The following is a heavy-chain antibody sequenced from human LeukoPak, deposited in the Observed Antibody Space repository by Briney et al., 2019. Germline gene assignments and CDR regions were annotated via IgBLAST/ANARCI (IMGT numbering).Heavy chain of an antibody. D-gene: IGHD5-24*01. J-gene: IGHJ5*02. CDR3: ARDNSVRDEAWWFDP. V-gene: IGHV1-69*13. CDR1: GYTFTSCG. Sequence: GASVKVSCKASGYTFTSCGISWVRQAPGQGLEWMGGIIPIFGTANYAQKFQGRVTITADESTSTAYMELSSLRSEDTAVYYCARDNSVRDEAWWFDPWGQGTLVTVSS. CDR2: IIPIFGTA.